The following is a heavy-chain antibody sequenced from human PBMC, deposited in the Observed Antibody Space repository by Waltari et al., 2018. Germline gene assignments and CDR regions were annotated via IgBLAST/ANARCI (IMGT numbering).Heavy chain of an antibody. CDR2: IYYSGST. CDR3: ARSYDSRYYFDY. Sequence: QVQLQESGPGLVKPSETLSLTCTVSGGSISSYYWSWIRQPPGKGLEWIGYIYYSGSTNYNPSRKSRVTISVDTSKNQFSLKLSSVTAADTAVYYCARSYDSRYYFDYWGQGTLVTVSS. D-gene: IGHD5-12*01. V-gene: IGHV4-59*01. J-gene: IGHJ4*02. CDR1: GGSISSYY.